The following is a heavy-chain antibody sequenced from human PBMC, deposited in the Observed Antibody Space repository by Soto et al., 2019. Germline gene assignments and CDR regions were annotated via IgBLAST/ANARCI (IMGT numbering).Heavy chain of an antibody. V-gene: IGHV4-59*01. J-gene: IGHJ5*02. CDR1: GGSISSYY. CDR2: IYYSGST. CDR3: ARLSTPLIWFDP. Sequence: SETLSLTCTVSGGSISSYYWSWIRQPPGKGLEWIGYIYYSGSTNYNPSLKSRVTISVDTSKNQFSLKLSSVTAADTAVYYCARLSTPLIWFDPWGQGTPVTVSS. D-gene: IGHD4-17*01.